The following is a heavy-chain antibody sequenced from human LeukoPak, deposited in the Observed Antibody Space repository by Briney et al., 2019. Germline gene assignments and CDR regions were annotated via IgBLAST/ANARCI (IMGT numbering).Heavy chain of an antibody. CDR3: AVNFRH. D-gene: IGHD2/OR15-2a*01. Sequence: GGSLRLSCAAPGFIFSVSDMVWARQAPGKGLEWVSTITHNSANIYYADSVKGRFSISRDNARNSLFLQMNSLRAEDTAVYYCAVNFRHWGPGTLVSVSS. V-gene: IGHV3-21*01. CDR2: ITHNSANI. J-gene: IGHJ4*02. CDR1: GFIFSVSD.